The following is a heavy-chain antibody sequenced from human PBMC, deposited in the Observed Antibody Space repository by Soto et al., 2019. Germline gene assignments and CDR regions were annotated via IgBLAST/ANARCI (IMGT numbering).Heavy chain of an antibody. Sequence: SETLSLTCTVSGGSISSSSYYWGWIRQPPGKGLEWIGSIYYSGSTYYNPSLKRRVTISVDTSKNQFSLKLSSVTAADTAVYYCARPNVLRFLEWPNWFDPWGQGTLVTVSS. CDR2: IYYSGST. V-gene: IGHV4-39*01. CDR1: GGSISSSSYY. J-gene: IGHJ5*02. CDR3: ARPNVLRFLEWPNWFDP. D-gene: IGHD3-3*01.